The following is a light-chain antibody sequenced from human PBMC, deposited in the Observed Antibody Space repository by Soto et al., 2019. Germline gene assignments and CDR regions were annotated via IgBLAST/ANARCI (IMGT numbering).Light chain of an antibody. CDR1: QSVSSSY. Sequence: EIVLTQSPGTLSLSPGERATLSCRASQSVSSSYLAWYQQKPGQAPRLLIYGASSRATGIPDRFSGSGSRPDFTLTISRLEPEDFAVYYCQQYGSSPLTFGGGTKVESK. V-gene: IGKV3-20*01. CDR2: GAS. CDR3: QQYGSSPLT. J-gene: IGKJ4*01.